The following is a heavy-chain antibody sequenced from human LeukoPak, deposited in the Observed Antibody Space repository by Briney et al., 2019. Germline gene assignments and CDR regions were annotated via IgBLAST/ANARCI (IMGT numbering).Heavy chain of an antibody. D-gene: IGHD3-10*02. Sequence: GSLRLSCAASGFTLSSYEMNWVRQAPGKGLEWVSYISSSGSTIYYADSVKGRFTISRDNAKNSLYLQMNSLRAEDTAVYYCAELGITMIGGVWGKGTTVTISS. V-gene: IGHV3-48*03. CDR2: ISSSGSTI. J-gene: IGHJ6*04. CDR1: GFTLSSYE. CDR3: AELGITMIGGV.